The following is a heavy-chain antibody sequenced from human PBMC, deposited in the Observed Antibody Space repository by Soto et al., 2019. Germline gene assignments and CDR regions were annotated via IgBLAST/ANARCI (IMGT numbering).Heavy chain of an antibody. CDR3: ATLWGQD. CDR1: GGSISSSSYY. V-gene: IGHV4-39*01. J-gene: IGHJ4*02. D-gene: IGHD3-10*01. CDR2: IYYSGST. Sequence: QLQLQESGPGLVNPSETLSLTCTVSGGSISSSSYYWGWIRQPPGKGLEWFGSIYYSGSTYYNPSHKRRVTIAVHTSKTQFSLKPSSVTAADTAVYYCATLWGQDWGQGTMVTVSS.